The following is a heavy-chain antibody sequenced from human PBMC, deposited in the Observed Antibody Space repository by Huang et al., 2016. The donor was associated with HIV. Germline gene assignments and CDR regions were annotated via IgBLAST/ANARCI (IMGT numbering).Heavy chain of an antibody. J-gene: IGHJ4*02. CDR2: CDPSGGST. D-gene: IGHD1-26*01. Sequence: QAQLVQSGAEVKKPGASVKLSCKASGYIFTKYYIHWVRQDPGQGLQWGGVCDPSGGSTTYAQKFQVRRTMTKDTSTSTVYMTLSSLRSDDTTVYYCAIVGAHVGVDYWGQGTLVSVSS. CDR3: AIVGAHVGVDY. CDR1: GYIFTKYY. V-gene: IGHV1-46*01.